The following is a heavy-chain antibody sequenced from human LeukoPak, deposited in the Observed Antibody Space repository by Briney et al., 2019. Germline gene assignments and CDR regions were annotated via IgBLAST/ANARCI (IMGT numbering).Heavy chain of an antibody. J-gene: IGHJ3*02. CDR1: GYSFTSYW. CDR3: ASSPYYYDSSGYYDAFDI. D-gene: IGHD3-22*01. V-gene: IGHV5-51*01. Sequence: GESLKISCKGSGYSFTSYWIGWVRQMPGKGLEWMGIIYPGDSDTRYSPSFQGQVTISADKSISTAYLQWSSLKASDTAMYYCASSPYYYDSSGYYDAFDIWGQGTMVTVPS. CDR2: IYPGDSDT.